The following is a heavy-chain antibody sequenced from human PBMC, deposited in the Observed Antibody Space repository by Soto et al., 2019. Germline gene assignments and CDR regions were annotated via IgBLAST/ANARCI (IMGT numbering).Heavy chain of an antibody. CDR3: ARDFSNCSSTSCYHYGMDV. CDR1: GGTFSSYA. J-gene: IGHJ6*02. Sequence: SVKVSCKASGGTFSSYAISCVRQAPGQGLEWMGGIIPIFGTANYAQKFQGRVTITADESTSTAYMELSSLRSEDTAVYYCARDFSNCSSTSCYHYGMDVWGQGTTVTVSS. D-gene: IGHD2-2*01. CDR2: IIPIFGTA. V-gene: IGHV1-69*13.